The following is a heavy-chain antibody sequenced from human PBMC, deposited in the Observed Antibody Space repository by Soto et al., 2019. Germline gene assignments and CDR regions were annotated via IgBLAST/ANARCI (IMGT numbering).Heavy chain of an antibody. V-gene: IGHV4-34*01. CDR1: GGSFSGYY. CDR3: ARGRKTFYYDFWSGYDNSYYYYGMDV. Sequence: SETLSLTCAVYGGSFSGYYWSWIRQPPGKGLEWIGEINHSGSTNYNPSLKSRVTISVDTSKNQFSLKLSSVTAADTAVYYCARGRKTFYYDFWSGYDNSYYYYGMDVWGQGTTVTVSS. J-gene: IGHJ6*02. CDR2: INHSGST. D-gene: IGHD3-3*01.